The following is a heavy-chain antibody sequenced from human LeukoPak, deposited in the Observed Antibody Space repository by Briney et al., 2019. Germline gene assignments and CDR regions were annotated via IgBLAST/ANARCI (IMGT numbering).Heavy chain of an antibody. CDR3: AKLMDCSSTSCRGYSYGYDYYYYYMDV. CDR2: ISGSGGST. CDR1: GFTFRTSP. Sequence: GGSLRLSCAASGFTFRTSPMSWVRQAPGKGLEWVSAISGSGGSTYHADSVKGRFTISRDNSKNTLYLQMNSLRAEDTAVYYCAKLMDCSSTSCRGYSYGYDYYYYYMDVWGKGTTVTVSS. J-gene: IGHJ6*03. V-gene: IGHV3-23*01. D-gene: IGHD2-2*01.